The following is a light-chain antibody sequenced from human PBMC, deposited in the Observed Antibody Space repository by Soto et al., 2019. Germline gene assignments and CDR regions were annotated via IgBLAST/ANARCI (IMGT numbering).Light chain of an antibody. CDR1: SSDVGGYTY. CDR2: DVS. Sequence: QSALTQPATVSGSPGQSITISCTGTSSDVGGYTYVSWYQQHPGKAPKFMIYDVSNRPSGVSNRFSGSKSGNTASLTISGLQAEDEADYYCSSYTSSSTLYVFGTGTKLTVL. CDR3: SSYTSSSTLYV. J-gene: IGLJ1*01. V-gene: IGLV2-14*01.